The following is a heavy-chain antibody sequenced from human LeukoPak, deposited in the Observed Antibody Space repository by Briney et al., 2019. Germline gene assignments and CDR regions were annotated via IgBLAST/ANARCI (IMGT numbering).Heavy chain of an antibody. D-gene: IGHD1-1*01. V-gene: IGHV3-23*01. J-gene: IGHJ4*02. Sequence: PGGSLRLSCAASGFTFSSYAMSWVRLAPGKVLEWVSGISGSADSTYYTDSVKGRFTISRDNSKNTLYLQMNSLRAEDTAVYYCAKDKLGWNHWNRHFDYWGQGTLVTVSS. CDR2: ISGSADST. CDR3: AKDKLGWNHWNRHFDY. CDR1: GFTFSSYA.